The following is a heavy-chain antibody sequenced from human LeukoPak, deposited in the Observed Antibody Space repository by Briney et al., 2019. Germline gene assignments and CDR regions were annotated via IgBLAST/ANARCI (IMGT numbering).Heavy chain of an antibody. V-gene: IGHV4-34*01. D-gene: IGHD3-9*01. CDR3: ARGYDILTAYFPF. CDR1: DGSFSGYY. CDR2: INHSGIT. J-gene: IGHJ4*02. Sequence: KSSETLSLTCAVYDGSFSGYYWSWIRRPPGKGLEWIGEINHSGITNYNPSLKSRVTISVDTSKNQFSLKLTSVTAADTAVYYCARGYDILTAYFPFWGQGTLVTVSS.